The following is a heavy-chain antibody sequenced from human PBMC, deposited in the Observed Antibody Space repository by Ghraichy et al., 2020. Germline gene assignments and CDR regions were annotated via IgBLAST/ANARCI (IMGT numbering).Heavy chain of an antibody. J-gene: IGHJ4*02. CDR2: IYPSGTT. CDR3: AREYHSGHDY. V-gene: IGHV4-59*01. Sequence: SQTLSLTCTVSGGSISNYYWSWIRQPPGKGLEWIGYIYPSGTTTYNPSLESRVTILIDTSRTQISLKLSSVSAADTALYYCAREYHSGHDYWGQGTLVTVSS. D-gene: IGHD6-19*01. CDR1: GGSISNYY.